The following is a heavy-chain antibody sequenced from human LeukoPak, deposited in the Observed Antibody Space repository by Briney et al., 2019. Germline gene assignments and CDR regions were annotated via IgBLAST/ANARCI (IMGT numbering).Heavy chain of an antibody. V-gene: IGHV3-43D*03. J-gene: IGHJ6*03. CDR3: AKDAAFKVRAVIFYFDV. CDR2: ITWDGDST. Sequence: GGSLRLSCGASGFTFDYYAMHWVRQAPGKGLEWVFLITWDGDSTYYADSVKGRFTISRDNSKNTLYLHMNNLTAEGTAVYYCAKDAAFKVRAVIFYFDVWGKGTTATISS. D-gene: IGHD3-10*01. CDR1: GFTFDYYA.